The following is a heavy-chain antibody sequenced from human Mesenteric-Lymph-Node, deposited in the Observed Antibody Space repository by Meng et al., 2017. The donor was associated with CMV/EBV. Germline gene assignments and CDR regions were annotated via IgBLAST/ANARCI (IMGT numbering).Heavy chain of an antibody. CDR2: IDPSDSYT. J-gene: IGHJ4*02. V-gene: IGHV5-10-1*01. CDR1: GYSFTGYW. Sequence: SCKGSGYSFTGYWISWVRQMPGKGLEWMGRIDPSDSYTNYSPSFQGHVTISADKSISTAYLQWSSLKASDTAMYYCARQVFSAAAGDYWGQGTLVTVSS. D-gene: IGHD6-13*01. CDR3: ARQVFSAAAGDY.